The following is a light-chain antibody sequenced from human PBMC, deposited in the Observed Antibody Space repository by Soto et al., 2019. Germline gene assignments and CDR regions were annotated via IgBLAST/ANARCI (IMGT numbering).Light chain of an antibody. CDR1: QTISNW. Sequence: IQMTQSPSTLSASVGDRVTITCRASQTISNWLAWYQQKPGQAPKLLIYKASTLESGVPSRFSGSGSGTEFTLTISRLEPEDFAVYYCHQYGSSPATFGQGTKVDIK. CDR2: KAS. J-gene: IGKJ1*01. CDR3: HQYGSSPAT. V-gene: IGKV1-5*03.